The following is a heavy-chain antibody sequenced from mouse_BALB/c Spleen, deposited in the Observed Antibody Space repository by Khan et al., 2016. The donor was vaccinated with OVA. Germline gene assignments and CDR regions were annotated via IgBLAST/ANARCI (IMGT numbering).Heavy chain of an antibody. V-gene: IGHV9-3-1*01. CDR1: GYTFTNYG. D-gene: IGHD6-1*01. CDR3: ARVEYNGTMGY. Sequence: QIQLVQSGPELKKPGETVKISCKASGYTFTNYGMNWVKQAPGKGLKWMGWINTYTGAPTYADDFKGRFAFSLETSASTAYLQINNLKNEDTATYFCARVEYNGTMGYGGQGTLVTVSS. CDR2: INTYTGAP. J-gene: IGHJ4*01.